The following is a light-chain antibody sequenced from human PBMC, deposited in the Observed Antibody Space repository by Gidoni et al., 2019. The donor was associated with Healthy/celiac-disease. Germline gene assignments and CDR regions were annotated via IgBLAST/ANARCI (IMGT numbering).Light chain of an antibody. V-gene: IGKV1-39*01. Sequence: DIQMTQSPSSLSASVGDRVTITCRASQSISSYLNWYQQKQGKAPKLLIYAASSLQSGVPSRFSGSGSGTDSTLTISSLQPEDFATYYCQQSYSTPFTFGPGTKVDIK. J-gene: IGKJ3*01. CDR3: QQSYSTPFT. CDR2: AAS. CDR1: QSISSY.